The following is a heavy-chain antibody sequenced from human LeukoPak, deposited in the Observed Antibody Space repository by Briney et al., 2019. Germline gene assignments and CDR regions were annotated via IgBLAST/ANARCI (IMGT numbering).Heavy chain of an antibody. J-gene: IGHJ5*02. V-gene: IGHV3-23*01. D-gene: IGHD1-1*01. Sequence: GGSLRLSCVASGFTFSDYTMSWLRQSPVKGLEWVAAISGSGYKTYDADSMKGRFTISRDNAKNTLYLQMNSLRVEDTAVYYCARRETTGTTWWFDPWGQGTLVTVSS. CDR2: ISGSGYKT. CDR1: GFTFSDYT. CDR3: ARRETTGTTWWFDP.